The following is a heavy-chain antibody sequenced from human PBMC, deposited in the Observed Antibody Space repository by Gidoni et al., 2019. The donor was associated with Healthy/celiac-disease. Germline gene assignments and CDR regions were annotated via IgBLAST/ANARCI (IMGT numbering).Heavy chain of an antibody. V-gene: IGHV3-43*01. D-gene: IGHD2-15*01. CDR3: AKDLLPYGTENHAFDI. CDR2: ISWDGGST. CDR1: GFPFDDYT. J-gene: IGHJ3*02. Sequence: EVQLVESGGVVVQPGGSLRLSCAASGFPFDDYTVHWVRQAPGKGLEWVSLISWDGGSTYYADSVKGRFTISRDNSKNSLYLQMNSLRTEDTALYYCAKDLLPYGTENHAFDIWGQGTMVTVSS.